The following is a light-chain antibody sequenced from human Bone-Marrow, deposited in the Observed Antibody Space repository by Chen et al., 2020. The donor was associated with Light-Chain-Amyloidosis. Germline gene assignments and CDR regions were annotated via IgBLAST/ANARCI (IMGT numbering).Light chain of an antibody. Sequence: QSVLTQPPSASGTPGQRVTISCSGGASNIGTNSAHWYHHSPGTAPRLLIYGNDQWPSGVPGRFSGSKSGTSASLAIVGLRPEDEGHYYCAAWDDRLNGVVFGGGTRLTVL. V-gene: IGLV1-44*01. CDR3: AAWDDRLNGVV. CDR1: ASNIGTNS. CDR2: GND. J-gene: IGLJ2*01.